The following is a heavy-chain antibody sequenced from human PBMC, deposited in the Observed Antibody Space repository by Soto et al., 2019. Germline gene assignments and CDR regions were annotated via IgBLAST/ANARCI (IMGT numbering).Heavy chain of an antibody. Sequence: QVCLQQWGAGLVRTSETLSLTCAVYGGSFNNYCWSWIRQPPGKGLEWIGEVCPGGRTNYSPTLKREVRIAVEGSKNQFSLRLTSVTVADTAVYYCARGDYVQNDANKWVNPWGQGNLVIVAS. CDR1: GGSFNNYC. CDR2: VCPGGRT. V-gene: IGHV4-34*02. CDR3: ARGDYVQNDANKWVNP. D-gene: IGHD3-10*02. J-gene: IGHJ5*02.